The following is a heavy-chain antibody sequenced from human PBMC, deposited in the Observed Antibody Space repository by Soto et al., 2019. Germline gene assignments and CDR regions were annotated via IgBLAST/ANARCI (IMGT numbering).Heavy chain of an antibody. J-gene: IGHJ6*03. CDR1: GYNFTNYW. D-gene: IGHD3-3*01. CDR3: ARSLYQLWRGHAEYYKNRLAG. CDR2: VFPGDSDT. Sequence: GESLKISCKVTGYNFTNYWVAWVRQMPGKGLEWMGIVFPGDSDTRYSPSFQGQVTFSAAQSTGTAFLHWTSLTAPDTAMYFCARSLYQLWRGHAEYYKNRLAGWGKGT. V-gene: IGHV5-51*01.